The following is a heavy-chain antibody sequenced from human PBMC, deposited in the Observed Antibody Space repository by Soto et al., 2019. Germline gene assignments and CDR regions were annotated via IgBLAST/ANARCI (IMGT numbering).Heavy chain of an antibody. D-gene: IGHD2-21*02. V-gene: IGHV3-23*01. CDR2: ISGGGGTT. J-gene: IGHJ4*02. CDR1: GFTFSSCA. CDR3: AKAQPGSAISAPPHY. Sequence: EVQLLESGGGLVQPGGSLRLSCAASGFTFSSCAMSWVRQAPGKGLEWVSLISGGGGTTYYADSVKGRFTISRDNYKNTLYMQMNSLGAEDTAIYYCAKAQPGSAISAPPHYWGQGTLVTVSS.